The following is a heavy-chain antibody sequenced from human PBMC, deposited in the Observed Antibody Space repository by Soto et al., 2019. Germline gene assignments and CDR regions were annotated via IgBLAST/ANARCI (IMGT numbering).Heavy chain of an antibody. D-gene: IGHD6-6*01. J-gene: IGHJ4*02. CDR1: GYSFPSYW. V-gene: IGHV5-10-1*03. CDR2: IDPSDSYI. Sequence: EVQLVQSGAEVKKPGESLKISCQGSGYSFPSYWISWVRQMPGKGLQWMGRIDPSDSYINYSPSFEGHVNISIDKSINTAYLQWSSLNASDTAIYYCARHGQLALFEQWGQGTLVTVSS. CDR3: ARHGQLALFEQ.